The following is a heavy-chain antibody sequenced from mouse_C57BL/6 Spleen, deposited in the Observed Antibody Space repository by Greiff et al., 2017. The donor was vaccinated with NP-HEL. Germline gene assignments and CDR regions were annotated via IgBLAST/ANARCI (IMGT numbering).Heavy chain of an antibody. Sequence: VQLKQPGAELVKPGASVKLSCKASGYTFTSYWMHWVKQRPGRGLEWIGRLDPPGVGPKYNEKVPRQATLTLDKPSSTAYMQLSSLTSEDSAVYYCARGEVDYWGQGTTLTVSS. J-gene: IGHJ2*01. CDR2: LDPPGVGP. CDR1: GYTFTSYW. V-gene: IGHV1-72*01. CDR3: ARGEVDY.